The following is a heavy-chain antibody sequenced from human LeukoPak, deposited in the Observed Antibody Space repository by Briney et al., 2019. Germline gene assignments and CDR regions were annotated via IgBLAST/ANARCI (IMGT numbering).Heavy chain of an antibody. J-gene: IGHJ5*02. CDR3: ARDGGVAPHNWFDP. CDR1: GGSISSGGYS. CDR2: IYYSVNT. D-gene: IGHD2-8*02. Sequence: RASETLSLTCAVPGGSISSGGYSWSWIRQPPGKGLEWIEYIYYSVNTYYSPSLKSRVTISVDTSKNQFSLKLSSVTAADTAVYYCARDGGVAPHNWFDPWGQGTLVTVSS. V-gene: IGHV4-30-4*07.